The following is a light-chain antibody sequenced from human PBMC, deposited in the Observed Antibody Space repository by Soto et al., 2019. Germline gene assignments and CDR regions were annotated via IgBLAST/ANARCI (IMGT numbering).Light chain of an antibody. V-gene: IGLV2-11*01. J-gene: IGLJ2*01. CDR3: CSYAGSYTYVV. CDR2: DVS. CDR1: SSDVGGYNY. Sequence: ALTQPRSVSGSPGQSVTISCTGTSSDVGGYNYVSWYQQHPGKAPKLMIYDVSKRPSGVPDRFSGSKSGNTASLTISGLQAEDEADYYCCSYAGSYTYVVFGGGTKVTVL.